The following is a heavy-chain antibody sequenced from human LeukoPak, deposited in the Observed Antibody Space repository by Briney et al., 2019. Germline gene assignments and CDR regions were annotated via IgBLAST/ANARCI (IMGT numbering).Heavy chain of an antibody. J-gene: IGHJ4*02. V-gene: IGHV1-69*04. CDR1: GGTFSSYA. D-gene: IGHD5-24*01. Sequence: AASVKVSCKASGGTFSSYAISWVRQAPGQGLEWMGRIIPILGIANYAQKFQGRVTITADKSTSTAYMELRSLRSDDTAVYYCARDSRREVDGYKPSGGYWGQGTLVTVSS. CDR2: IIPILGIA. CDR3: ARDSRREVDGYKPSGGY.